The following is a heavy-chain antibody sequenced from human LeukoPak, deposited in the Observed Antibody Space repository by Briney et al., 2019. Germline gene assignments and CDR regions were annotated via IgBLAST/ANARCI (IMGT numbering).Heavy chain of an antibody. J-gene: IGHJ4*02. CDR2: IYYSGST. Sequence: SETLSLTCTGSGGSISSYYWSWIRQPPRKGLEWIGYIYYSGSTNYNPSLKSRVTISVDTSKNQFSLKLSSVTAADTAVYYCARSAGLLWFGEAHFDYWGQGTLVTVSS. CDR1: GGSISSYY. D-gene: IGHD3-10*01. V-gene: IGHV4-59*01. CDR3: ARSAGLLWFGEAHFDY.